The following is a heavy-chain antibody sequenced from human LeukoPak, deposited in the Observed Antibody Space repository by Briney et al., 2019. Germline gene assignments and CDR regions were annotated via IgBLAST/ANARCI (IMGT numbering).Heavy chain of an antibody. D-gene: IGHD6-6*01. V-gene: IGHV3-30*02. CDR2: IRYDGSNK. J-gene: IGHJ4*02. CDR3: AKNPEEYISTQRGNDFFDY. CDR1: GFTFSSYA. Sequence: HPGGSLRLSCAASGFTFSSYAMHWVRQAPGKGLEWVAFIRYDGSNKYYADSVKGRFTISRDNSKNTLYLQMNSLRAEDTAVYYCAKNPEEYISTQRGNDFFDYWGQGTLVTVSS.